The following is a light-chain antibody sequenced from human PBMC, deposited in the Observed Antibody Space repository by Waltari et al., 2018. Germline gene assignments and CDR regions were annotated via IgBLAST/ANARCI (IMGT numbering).Light chain of an antibody. J-gene: IGLJ1*01. CDR2: DVS. CDR1: SSDDGRSNR. CDR3: SSYTNSRTLV. V-gene: IGLV2-18*02. Sequence: QSALTQPPSVSGSPGQPVTISCTGTSSDDGRSNRASWYQSPPGTAPKLMIFDVSNRPSGFPDRFSGSKSGNTASLTISGLQAEDETDYYCSSYTNSRTLVFGTGTRVIVL.